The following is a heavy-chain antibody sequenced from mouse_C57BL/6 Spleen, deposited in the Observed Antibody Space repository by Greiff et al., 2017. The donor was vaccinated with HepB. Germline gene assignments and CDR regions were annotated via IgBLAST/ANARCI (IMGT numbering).Heavy chain of an antibody. CDR1: GYTFTSYG. V-gene: IGHV1-81*01. Sequence: QVQLQQSGAELARPGASVKLSCKASGYTFTSYGISWVKQRTGPGLEWIGGIYPRSGNTYYNEKFKGKATLTADKSSSTAYMELRSLTSEDSAVYFCAREGPYYYAMDYWGQGTSVTVSS. D-gene: IGHD3-3*01. CDR3: AREGPYYYAMDY. CDR2: IYPRSGNT. J-gene: IGHJ4*01.